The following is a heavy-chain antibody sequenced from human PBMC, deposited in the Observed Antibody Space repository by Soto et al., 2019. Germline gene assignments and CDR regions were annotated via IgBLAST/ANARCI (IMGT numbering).Heavy chain of an antibody. D-gene: IGHD5-18*01. CDR1: GGTFSSYA. V-gene: IGHV1-69*13. J-gene: IGHJ6*02. CDR3: ARDLRIQLWPAQRYYYGMDV. CDR2: IIPIFGTA. Sequence: GPPVKVSCKASGGTFSSYAISWVRQAPGQGLEWMGGIIPIFGTANYAQKFQGRVTITADESTSTAYMELSSLRSEDTAVYYCARDLRIQLWPAQRYYYGMDVWGQGTTVTVSS.